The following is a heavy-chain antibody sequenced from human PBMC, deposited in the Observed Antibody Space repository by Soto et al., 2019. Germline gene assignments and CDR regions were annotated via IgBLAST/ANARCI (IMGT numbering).Heavy chain of an antibody. CDR1: GGSISSGGYY. CDR3: ATAYRDYDAFDI. CDR2: IYYSGST. D-gene: IGHD4-17*01. V-gene: IGHV4-31*03. J-gene: IGHJ3*02. Sequence: SETLSLTCTVSGGSISSGGYYWSWIRQHPGKGLEWIGYIYYSGSTYYNPSLKSRVTISVDTPKNQFSLKLSSVTAADTAVYSCATAYRDYDAFDIWGQGTMVTVSS.